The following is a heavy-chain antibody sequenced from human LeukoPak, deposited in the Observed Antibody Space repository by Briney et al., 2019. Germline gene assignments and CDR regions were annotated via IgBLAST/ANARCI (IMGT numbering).Heavy chain of an antibody. D-gene: IGHD6-19*01. V-gene: IGHV3-30-3*01. CDR2: ISYDGGNK. CDR1: GFTFSSYA. Sequence: GGSLRLSCAASGFTFSSYAMHWVRQAPGKGLEWVAVISYDGGNKYYADSVKGPFTISRDNSKSTLYLQMNSLRTEDTAVYYCARGLVRYYYGMDVWGQGTTVTISS. J-gene: IGHJ6*02. CDR3: ARGLVRYYYGMDV.